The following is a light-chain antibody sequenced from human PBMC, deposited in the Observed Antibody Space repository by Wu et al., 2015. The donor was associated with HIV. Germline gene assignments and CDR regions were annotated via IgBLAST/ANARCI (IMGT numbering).Light chain of an antibody. CDR1: QDINHY. CDR2: DAS. Sequence: DMQMTQSPSSLSASVGDRVTITCRASQDINHYLAWYQQRPGKLPSLLIYDASSGGPSRFSGSGSGTEFTLTISSLQPEDVATYYCQQYKSAPWTFGQGTEGGN. J-gene: IGKJ1*01. CDR3: QQYKSAPWT. V-gene: IGKV1-27*01.